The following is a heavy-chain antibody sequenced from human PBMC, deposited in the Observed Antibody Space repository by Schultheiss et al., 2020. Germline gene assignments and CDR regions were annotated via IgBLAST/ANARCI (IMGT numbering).Heavy chain of an antibody. CDR1: GFSLSVYS. Sequence: GGSLRLSCVGSGFSLSVYSMNWVRQAPGKGLEWVSAISGSGGSTYYADSVKGRFTISRDNAKNSLYLQMNSLRDEDTAVYYCASGRKTTKVVPAAIRLAAWQQPDDYWGQGTLVTVSS. CDR2: ISGSGGST. V-gene: IGHV3-21*01. CDR3: ASGRKTTKVVPAAIRLAAWQQPDDY. J-gene: IGHJ4*02. D-gene: IGHD2-2*02.